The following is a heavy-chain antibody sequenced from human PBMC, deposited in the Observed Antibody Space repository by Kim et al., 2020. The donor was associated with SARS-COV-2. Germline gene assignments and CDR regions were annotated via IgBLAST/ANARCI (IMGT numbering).Heavy chain of an antibody. V-gene: IGHV3-9*01. J-gene: IGHJ6*03. D-gene: IGHD3-16*01. CDR3: VKGSRNFYDYGMD. Sequence: GGSLRLSCTASGFNFGDYAMFWVRQAPGKGLEWVSSIVYNSDKIDYADSVKGRFTISRDNAKNSLYLEMNSLRPEDAALYYCVKGSRNFYDYGMD. CDR1: GFNFGDYA. CDR2: IVYNSDKI.